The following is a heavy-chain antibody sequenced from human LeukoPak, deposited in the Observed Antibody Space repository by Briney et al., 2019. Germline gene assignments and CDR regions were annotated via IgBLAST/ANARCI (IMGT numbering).Heavy chain of an antibody. D-gene: IGHD2-21*01. J-gene: IGHJ5*02. CDR2: IVVGSGNT. Sequence: SVKVSCKASGFTFTSFAIQWVRQARGQRLEWIGWIVVGSGNTKYAQKFQGRVTITRDMSTSTAYMELNSLRSEDSAVYYCAADVIPGPKGFDPWGQGTLLTVSS. CDR1: GFTFTSFA. CDR3: AADVIPGPKGFDP. V-gene: IGHV1-58*02.